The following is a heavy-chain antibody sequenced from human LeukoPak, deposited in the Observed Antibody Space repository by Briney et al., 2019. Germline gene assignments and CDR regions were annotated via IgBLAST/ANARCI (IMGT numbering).Heavy chain of an antibody. CDR2: IYHSGST. CDR3: ARQIAVAGWYVDY. J-gene: IGHJ4*02. Sequence: SETLSLTCAVSGYSISSGYYWGWIRQPPGKGLEWIGSIYHSGSTYYNPSLKSRVTISVDTSKNQFSLKLSSVTAADTAVYYCARQIAVAGWYVDYWGQGTLVTVSS. D-gene: IGHD6-19*01. CDR1: GYSISSGYY. V-gene: IGHV4-38-2*01.